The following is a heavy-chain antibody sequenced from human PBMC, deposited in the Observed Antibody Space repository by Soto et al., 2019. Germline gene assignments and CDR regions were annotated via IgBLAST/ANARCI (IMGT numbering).Heavy chain of an antibody. V-gene: IGHV4-39*01. CDR2: IYYSGST. CDR3: ARLGGVPAAIYYCYYYMDV. CDR1: GGSISSSSYY. J-gene: IGHJ6*03. D-gene: IGHD2-2*01. Sequence: QLQLQESGPGLVKPSETLSLTCTVSGGSISSSSYYWGWIRQPPGKGLEWIGSIYYSGSTYYNPSLKSRVTISVGTSKNQFSLKRSSVTAADTAVYYCARLGGVPAAIYYCYYYMDVWGKGTTVTVSS.